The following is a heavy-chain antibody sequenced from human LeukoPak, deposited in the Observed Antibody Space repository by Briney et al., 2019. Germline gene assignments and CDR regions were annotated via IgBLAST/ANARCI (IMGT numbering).Heavy chain of an antibody. CDR1: GGSFSGYY. V-gene: IGHV4-34*01. CDR2: INHSGST. Sequence: ASETLSLTCAVDGGSFSGYYWSWIRQPPGKGLEWIGEINHSGSTNYNPSLKSRVTISVDTSKNQFSLKLSSVTAADTAVYYCARGCVRWLVRGGYFDYWGQGTLVTVSS. D-gene: IGHD6-19*01. CDR3: ARGCVRWLVRGGYFDY. J-gene: IGHJ4*02.